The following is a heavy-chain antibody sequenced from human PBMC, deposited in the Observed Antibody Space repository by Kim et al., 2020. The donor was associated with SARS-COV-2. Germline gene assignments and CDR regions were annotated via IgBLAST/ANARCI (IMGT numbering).Heavy chain of an antibody. CDR1: GFTFSSYS. D-gene: IGHD3-22*01. CDR2: ISSSSSYI. J-gene: IGHJ6*02. Sequence: GGSLRLSCAASGFTFSSYSMNWVRQAPGKGLEWVSSISSSSSYIYYADSVKGRFTISRDNAKNSLYLQMNSLRAEDTAVYYCAREAIRRIVASYYYYGMDVWGQGTTVTVSS. V-gene: IGHV3-21*01. CDR3: AREAIRRIVASYYYYGMDV.